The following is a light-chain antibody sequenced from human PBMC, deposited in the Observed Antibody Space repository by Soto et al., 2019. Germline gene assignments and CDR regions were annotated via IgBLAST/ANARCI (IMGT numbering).Light chain of an antibody. CDR3: LQDYNFPYT. CDR1: QGIGND. V-gene: IGKV1-6*01. Sequence: AIQMTQSPSSLSASVGXRVTITCRASQGIGNDVAWYQQKPGKAPKLLIYAASSLQSGVPSRFSGSGSGTDFTLTISSLQPEDFATYYCLQDYNFPYTFGQGTRLEIK. CDR2: AAS. J-gene: IGKJ5*01.